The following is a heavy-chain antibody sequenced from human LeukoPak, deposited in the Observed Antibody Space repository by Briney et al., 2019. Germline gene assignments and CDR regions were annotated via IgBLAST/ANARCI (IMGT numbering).Heavy chain of an antibody. D-gene: IGHD2-15*01. CDR2: INPNSGGT. J-gene: IGHJ4*02. CDR3: ARDSVLYCSGGSCYDQPDY. V-gene: IGHV1-2*02. CDR1: GYTFTGYY. Sequence: GASVKVSCKASGYTFTGYYMHWVRQAPGQGLEWMGWINPNSGGTNYAQKFQGRVTMTRDTSISTAYMELSRLRSDDTAVYYCARDSVLYCSGGSCYDQPDYWGQGTLVTVSS.